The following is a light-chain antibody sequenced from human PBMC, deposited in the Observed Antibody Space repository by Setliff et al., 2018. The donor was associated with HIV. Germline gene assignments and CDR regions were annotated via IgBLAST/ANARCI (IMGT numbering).Light chain of an antibody. CDR1: SSDVGSYYL. V-gene: IGLV2-23*02. Sequence: QSALTQPASVSGSPGQSITISCTGFSSDVGSYYLVSWYQQHPGKAPKLMIYEANRRPSGISNRFSGSKSGNTASLTISGLQAEDEGDYYCCSYAGANTFVFGGGTKVTVL. CDR3: CSYAGANTFV. CDR2: EAN. J-gene: IGLJ2*01.